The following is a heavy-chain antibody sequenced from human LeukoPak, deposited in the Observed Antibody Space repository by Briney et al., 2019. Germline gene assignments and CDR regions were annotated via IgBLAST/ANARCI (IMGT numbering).Heavy chain of an antibody. D-gene: IGHD2-21*02. Sequence: GGSLRLSCAASGFTFSDYYMSWIRQAPGKGLEWVSGINWNGGSTGYADSVKGRFTISRDNAKNSLYLQMNSLRAEDTALYYCARVASSSDCYYFDYWGQGTLVTVSS. J-gene: IGHJ4*02. CDR1: GFTFSDYY. CDR2: INWNGGST. CDR3: ARVASSSDCYYFDY. V-gene: IGHV3-20*04.